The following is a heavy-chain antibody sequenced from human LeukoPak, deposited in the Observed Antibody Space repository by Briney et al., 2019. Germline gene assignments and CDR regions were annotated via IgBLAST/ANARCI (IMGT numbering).Heavy chain of an antibody. D-gene: IGHD3-16*02. V-gene: IGHV3-30*04. CDR1: GFSFSSYA. Sequence: GRSLRLACAPSGFSFSSYAIHCVRQPPGNGLEWVAVISYDGSNTYYADSVKCRFTISRDNSENTLYLQMNSLRAEDTAVYYCARDRPFGGVIVSYWFDPWGQGTLVTVSS. J-gene: IGHJ5*02. CDR2: ISYDGSNT. CDR3: ARDRPFGGVIVSYWFDP.